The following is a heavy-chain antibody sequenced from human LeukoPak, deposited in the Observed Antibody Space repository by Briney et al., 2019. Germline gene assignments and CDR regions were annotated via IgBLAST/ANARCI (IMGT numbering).Heavy chain of an antibody. Sequence: ASVKVSCKASGYTFTIYDINWVRQRAGQGLEWMGWMNPDSGNTDFAQKFQGRVTMTRNTSISTAYMELSSLTSEDTAVYYCAVHLPGDYLDPWGQGTLVTVSS. D-gene: IGHD4-17*01. CDR1: GYTFTIYD. CDR2: MNPDSGNT. CDR3: AVHLPGDYLDP. V-gene: IGHV1-8*01. J-gene: IGHJ5*02.